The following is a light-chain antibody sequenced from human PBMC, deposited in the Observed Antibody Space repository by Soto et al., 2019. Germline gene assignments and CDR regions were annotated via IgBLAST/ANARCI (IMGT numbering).Light chain of an antibody. V-gene: IGKV3D-15*01. J-gene: IGKJ5*01. Sequence: EIVLTQSPGTLSLSPGERATLSCRASQSVSSSYLAWYQQKPGQAPRLLIYGASNGAAGIPARFSGTGSGTEFTLTISSLQSEDFAVYYCQQYNNWPPITFGQGTRLEIK. CDR3: QQYNNWPPIT. CDR1: QSVSSSY. CDR2: GAS.